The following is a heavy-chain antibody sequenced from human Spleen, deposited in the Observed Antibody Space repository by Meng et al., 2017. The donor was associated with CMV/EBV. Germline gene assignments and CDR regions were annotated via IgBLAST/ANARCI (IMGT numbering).Heavy chain of an antibody. CDR1: GYTFIGYY. J-gene: IGHJ4*02. CDR3: ARGRAGSGSPYYFDY. CDR2: INPNNYNT. V-gene: IGHV1-8*02. Sequence: ASVKVSCKASGYTFIGYYMHWVRRATGQGLEWLGWINPNNYNTGYAHQFQGRVTMTRTTSISTAYLELSGLRSEDTAVYYCARGRAGSGSPYYFDYWGQGTLVTVSS. D-gene: IGHD3-10*01.